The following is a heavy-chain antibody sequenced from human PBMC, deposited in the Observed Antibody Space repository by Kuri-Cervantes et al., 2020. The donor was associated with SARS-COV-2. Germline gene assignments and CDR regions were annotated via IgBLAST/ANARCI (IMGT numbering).Heavy chain of an antibody. CDR3: AKVGLSFDY. CDR1: GGSFSGYY. Sequence: LSLTWAVYGGSFSGYYWSWIRQPPGEGLEWVSSISGSGVGTYYADSVKGRFTISRDNSKNTLYLRMSSLRAEDSALYYCAKVGLSFDYWGQGTLVTVSS. CDR2: ISGSGVGT. D-gene: IGHD2/OR15-2a*01. V-gene: IGHV3-23*01. J-gene: IGHJ4*02.